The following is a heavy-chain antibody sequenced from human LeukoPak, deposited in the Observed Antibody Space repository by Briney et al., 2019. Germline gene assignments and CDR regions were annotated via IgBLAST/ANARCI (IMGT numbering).Heavy chain of an antibody. CDR1: GFTFSNYA. Sequence: GGSLRLSCTASGFTFSNYAMSWVRQAPGKGLDWISAITAGGDDTYYADSVKGRFTISRDNSKNTLYLQMNSLRVEDTAVYYCAKGSSSSRSYYFDYWGQGALVTVYS. J-gene: IGHJ4*02. V-gene: IGHV3-23*01. CDR2: ITAGGDDT. D-gene: IGHD6-6*01. CDR3: AKGSSSSRSYYFDY.